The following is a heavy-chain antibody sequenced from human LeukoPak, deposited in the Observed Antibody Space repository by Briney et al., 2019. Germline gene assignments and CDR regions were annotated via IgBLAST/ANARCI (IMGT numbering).Heavy chain of an antibody. CDR2: IYHSGST. D-gene: IGHD3-22*01. J-gene: IGHJ4*02. CDR3: AREAGYYDSSGYYSKIFDY. CDR1: GGSISSYY. V-gene: IGHV4-59*01. Sequence: SETLSLTCTVSGGSISSYYWSWIRQPPGKRLEWIGYIYHSGSTNYNPSLKSRLTISVDTSKNQFSLMLSSVTAADTAVYYCAREAGYYDSSGYYSKIFDYWGQGTLVTVSS.